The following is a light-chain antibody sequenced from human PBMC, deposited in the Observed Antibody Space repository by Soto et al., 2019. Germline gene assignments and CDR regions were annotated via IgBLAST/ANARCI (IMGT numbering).Light chain of an antibody. CDR3: QQYNNWPRT. CDR1: QSVSSN. J-gene: IGKJ1*01. V-gene: IGKV3-15*01. CDR2: GAS. Sequence: EIVMTQSPATLSVSPGERATLPCRASQSVSSNLAWYQQKPGQAPRLLIYGASTSATGIPARFSGSGSGTEFTLTISSLQSEDFAVDYCQQYNNWPRTFGQGTKVEIK.